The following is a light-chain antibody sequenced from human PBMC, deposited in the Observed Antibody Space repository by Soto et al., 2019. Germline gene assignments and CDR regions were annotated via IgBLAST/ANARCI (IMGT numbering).Light chain of an antibody. CDR3: AAWDGSLNGHV. V-gene: IGLV1-44*01. J-gene: IGLJ1*01. CDR1: NSNIGSTS. Sequence: QSVLTQPPSASGTPGQRITISCSGSNSNIGSTSVHWFQQFPGTAPKPLIHSDKQRPSGVPDRFSASKSGTSASLAISGLQSEDEADSYCAAWDGSLNGHVFGTGTKLTVL. CDR2: SDK.